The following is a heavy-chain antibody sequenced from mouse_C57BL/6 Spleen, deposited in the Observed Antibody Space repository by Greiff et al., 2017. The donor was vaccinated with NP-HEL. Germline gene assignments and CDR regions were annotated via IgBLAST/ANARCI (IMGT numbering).Heavy chain of an antibody. CDR2: IDPSDSET. CDR1: GYTFTSYW. CDR3: ARNPYYYGSSLYAMDY. Sequence: QVQLQQPGAELVRPGSSVKLSCKASGYTFTSYWMHWVKQRPIQGLEWIGNIDPSDSETHYNQKFKDKATLTVDKSSSTAYMQLSSLTSEDSAVYYCARNPYYYGSSLYAMDYWGQGTSVTVSS. D-gene: IGHD1-1*01. V-gene: IGHV1-52*01. J-gene: IGHJ4*01.